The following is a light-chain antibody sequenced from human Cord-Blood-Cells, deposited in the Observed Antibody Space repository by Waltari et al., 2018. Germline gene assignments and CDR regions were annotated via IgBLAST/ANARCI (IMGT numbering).Light chain of an antibody. V-gene: IGKV3-15*01. CDR1: QSVSSN. J-gene: IGKJ1*01. CDR2: GAS. CDR3: QQYDNWPRT. Sequence: EIAMTQSPATLSVSPGVRATLPCRASQSVSSNLAWYQQKPGQAPRLPIYGASSRATGIPARFSGSGSGTEFTLTISSLQSEDFAVYYCQQYDNWPRTFGQGTKVEI.